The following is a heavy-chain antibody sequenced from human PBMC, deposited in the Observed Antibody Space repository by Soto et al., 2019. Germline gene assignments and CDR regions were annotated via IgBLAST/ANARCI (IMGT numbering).Heavy chain of an antibody. J-gene: IGHJ4*02. CDR2: ISAYNGNT. Sequence: QVQLVQSGAEVKKLGASVRVPCKAPGYTFSSYFISGVRQAPGQGLEWMGWISAYNGNTNYAQNLKGRVTMTTDTSTSTAYMELRSLRSDDTAVYYCARDLPPVDYWGQGTLVTVSS. V-gene: IGHV1-18*01. CDR1: GYTFSSYF. CDR3: ARDLPPVDY.